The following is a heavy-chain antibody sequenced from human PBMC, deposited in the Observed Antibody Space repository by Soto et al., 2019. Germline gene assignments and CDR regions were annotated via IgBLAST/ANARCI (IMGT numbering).Heavy chain of an antibody. D-gene: IGHD3-16*01. CDR1: GYSFTSYW. J-gene: IGHJ6*02. CDR3: ESLGFGTWRGYGMDV. CDR2: IYPGDSDT. V-gene: IGHV5-51*01. Sequence: GESLKISCKGSGYSFTSYWIAWVRQMPGKGLEWMGIIYPGDSDTRYSPSFQGQVTISADKSISTAYLQWSSLKASDTAMYYCESLGFGTWRGYGMDVWGQGTTVNVSS.